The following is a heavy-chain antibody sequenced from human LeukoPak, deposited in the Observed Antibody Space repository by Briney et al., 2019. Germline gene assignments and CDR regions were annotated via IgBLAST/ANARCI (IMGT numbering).Heavy chain of an antibody. CDR3: AKGVVRGKFV. CDR2: ISWNSGSI. J-gene: IGHJ4*02. D-gene: IGHD3-10*01. Sequence: PGGSLRLSCAASGFTFDDYAMHWVRQAPGKGLEWVSGISWNSGSIGYADSVKGRFTIFRDNSKNTLYLQMNSLRAEDTAAYYCAKGVVRGKFVWGQGTLVTVSS. V-gene: IGHV3-9*01. CDR1: GFTFDDYA.